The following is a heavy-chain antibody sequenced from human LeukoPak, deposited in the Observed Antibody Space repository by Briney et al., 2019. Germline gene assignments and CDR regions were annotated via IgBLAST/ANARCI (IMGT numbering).Heavy chain of an antibody. V-gene: IGHV4-34*01. CDR3: ARVKSSWYMYFDY. J-gene: IGHJ4*02. Sequence: SETLSLTCAVYGGSFSGYYWGWIRQPPGKGLEWIGEINHSGSTNYNPSLKSRVTIPVDTSKNQFSLKLSSVTAADTAVYYCARVKSSWYMYFDYWGQGTLVTVSS. CDR2: INHSGST. D-gene: IGHD6-13*01. CDR1: GGSFSGYY.